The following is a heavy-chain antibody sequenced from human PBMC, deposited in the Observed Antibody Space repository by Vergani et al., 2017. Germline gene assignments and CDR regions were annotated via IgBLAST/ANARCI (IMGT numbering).Heavy chain of an antibody. CDR2: IRYDGSNK. CDR3: AKELGKGYFCRSSRRFSGMDA. D-gene: IGHD2-2*01. V-gene: IGHV3-30*02. CDR1: GFTFSSYG. Sequence: QVQLVESGGGVVQPGGSLRLSCAASGFTFSSYGMHWVRQAPGKGLEWVAFIRYDGSNKYYADSVKGRFTISRDNSKNTLYLQMNSLRAEDTAVYYCAKELGKGYFCRSSRRFSGMDAWGQGTTVTVSS. J-gene: IGHJ6*02.